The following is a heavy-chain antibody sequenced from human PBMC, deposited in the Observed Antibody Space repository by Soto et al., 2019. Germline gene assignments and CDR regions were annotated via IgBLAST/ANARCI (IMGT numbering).Heavy chain of an antibody. CDR3: VRRYCLGSPHWFDP. CDR1: GGSISSSDYY. D-gene: IGHD3-10*01. J-gene: IGHJ5*02. V-gene: IGHV4-39*01. Sequence: SETLSLTCTVSGGSISSSDYYWGWIRQPPGKGLEWIGSIYYSGKTLYNPSLQSRVTISVDTSKNQFTLNLRSLTAADTAVYYCVRRYCLGSPHWFDPWGQGTLVTVSS. CDR2: IYYSGKT.